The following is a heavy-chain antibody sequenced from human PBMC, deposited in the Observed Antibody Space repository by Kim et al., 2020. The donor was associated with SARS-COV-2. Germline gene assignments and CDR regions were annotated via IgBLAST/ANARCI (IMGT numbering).Heavy chain of an antibody. J-gene: IGHJ4*02. Sequence: SETLSLTCTVSGGSISSYYWSWIRQPPGKGLEWIGYIYYSGSTNYNPSLKSRVTISVDTSKNQFSLKLSSVTAADTAVYYCARGWYLGYFDYWGQGTLVTVSS. CDR3: ARGWYLGYFDY. D-gene: IGHD6-13*01. V-gene: IGHV4-59*01. CDR1: GGSISSYY. CDR2: IYYSGST.